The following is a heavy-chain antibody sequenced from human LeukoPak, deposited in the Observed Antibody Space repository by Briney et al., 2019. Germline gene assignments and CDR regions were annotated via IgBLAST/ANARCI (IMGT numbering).Heavy chain of an antibody. V-gene: IGHV3-7*01. D-gene: IGHD3-22*01. CDR3: ARVLYYYDSSGYFDY. CDR1: GFTFSSYW. J-gene: IGHJ4*02. Sequence: GGSLRLSCAASGFTFSSYWMSWVRQAPGKGLEWVANIKQDGSEKYYVDSVKGRFTISRDNAKNSLCLQMNSLRAEDTAVYYCARVLYYYDSSGYFDYWGQGTLVTVSS. CDR2: IKQDGSEK.